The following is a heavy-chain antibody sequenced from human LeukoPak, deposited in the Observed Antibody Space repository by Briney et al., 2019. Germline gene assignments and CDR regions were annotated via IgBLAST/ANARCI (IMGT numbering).Heavy chain of an antibody. Sequence: SETQSLTCTVSGGFMSGKDWKWLRRPPGEGVQGIGYVYYTGSTNYNPSLTSRVTMSVDTSKNQFSLKLSSVTAADTAVYYCAREMPAAGHFDYWGQGTLVSVSS. D-gene: IGHD6-13*01. CDR3: AREMPAAGHFDY. CDR2: VYYTGST. CDR1: GGFMSGKD. V-gene: IGHV4-59*01. J-gene: IGHJ4*02.